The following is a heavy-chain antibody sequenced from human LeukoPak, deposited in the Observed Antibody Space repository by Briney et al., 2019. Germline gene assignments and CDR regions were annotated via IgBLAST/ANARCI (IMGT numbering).Heavy chain of an antibody. CDR2: MNSDGSST. D-gene: IGHD6-13*01. CDR3: ARGSKYSSSWYVDY. J-gene: IGHJ4*02. CDR1: AFTFSSYW. Sequence: GGSLRLSCAASAFTFSSYWMHWARQAPGKGPVWVSSMNSDGSSTTYADSVKGRFTISRDNAKNTMYLQMNSLRVEDTAVYYCARGSKYSSSWYVDYWGQGTLVAVSS. V-gene: IGHV3-74*01.